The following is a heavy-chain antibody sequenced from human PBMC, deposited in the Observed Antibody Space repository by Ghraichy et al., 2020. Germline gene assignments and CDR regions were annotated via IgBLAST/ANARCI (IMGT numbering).Heavy chain of an antibody. J-gene: IGHJ6*02. Sequence: GESLNISCAASGFTFSDFGIHWVRQAPGKGLEWVAVISFHVSNRHYADSVKGRFTISRDNSKNTVYLQMNSLRPEDTALYYCAKDHSTSSAGMDVWGQGTRVTVSS. D-gene: IGHD6-6*01. CDR3: AKDHSTSSAGMDV. V-gene: IGHV3-30*18. CDR2: ISFHVSNR. CDR1: GFTFSDFG.